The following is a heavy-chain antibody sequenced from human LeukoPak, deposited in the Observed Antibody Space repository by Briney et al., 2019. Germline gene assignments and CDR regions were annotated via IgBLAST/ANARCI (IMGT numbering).Heavy chain of an antibody. CDR1: GGSISSGSYY. CDR2: IYTSGST. J-gene: IGHJ5*02. Sequence: SETLSLTCTVSGGSISSGSYYWSWIRQPAGKGLEWIGRIYTSGSTNYNPSLKSRVTISVDTSKNQFSLKLSSVTAADTAVYYCARGYCSSTSCYVALDPWGQGTLVTVSS. CDR3: ARGYCSSTSCYVALDP. V-gene: IGHV4-61*02. D-gene: IGHD2-2*01.